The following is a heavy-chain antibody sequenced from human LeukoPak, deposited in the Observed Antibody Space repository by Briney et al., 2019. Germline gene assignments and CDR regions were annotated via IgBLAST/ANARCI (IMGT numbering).Heavy chain of an antibody. J-gene: IGHJ4*02. CDR3: ARSPNWNYVDY. D-gene: IGHD1-20*01. V-gene: IGHV1-69*04. Sequence: GSSVKVSCKASGGTFSSYAISWVRQAPGQGLEWMGRIIPILGIANYAQKFQGRVTITADKSTSTAYMELSSLRSEDTAVYYCARSPNWNYVDYWGQGTLVTVSS. CDR2: IIPILGIA. CDR1: GGTFSSYA.